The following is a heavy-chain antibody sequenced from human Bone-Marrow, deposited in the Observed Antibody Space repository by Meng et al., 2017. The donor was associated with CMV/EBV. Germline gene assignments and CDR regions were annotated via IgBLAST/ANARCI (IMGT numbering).Heavy chain of an antibody. V-gene: IGHV3-33*01. Sequence: GESLKISCAASGFTFSSYGMHWVRQAPGKGLEWVAVIWYDGSNKYYADSVKGRFTISRDNSKNTLYLQMNSLRAEDTAVYYCARGYCSGGSCYEMDVWGQGTTVTVSS. D-gene: IGHD2-15*01. CDR1: GFTFSSYG. J-gene: IGHJ6*02. CDR2: IWYDGSNK. CDR3: ARGYCSGGSCYEMDV.